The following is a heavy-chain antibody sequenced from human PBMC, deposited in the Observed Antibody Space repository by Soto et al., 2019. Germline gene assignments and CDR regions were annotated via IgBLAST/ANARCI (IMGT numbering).Heavy chain of an antibody. V-gene: IGHV3-30-3*01. D-gene: IGHD1-26*01. CDR2: ISYDGSNK. CDR3: ARVNGGSYRVSYFDY. Sequence: GSLRLSCAASGFTFSSYAMHWVRQAPGKGLEWVAVISYDGSNKYYADSVKGRFTISRDNSKNTLYLQMNSLRAEDTAVYYCARVNGGSYRVSYFDYWGQGTLVTVSS. J-gene: IGHJ4*02. CDR1: GFTFSSYA.